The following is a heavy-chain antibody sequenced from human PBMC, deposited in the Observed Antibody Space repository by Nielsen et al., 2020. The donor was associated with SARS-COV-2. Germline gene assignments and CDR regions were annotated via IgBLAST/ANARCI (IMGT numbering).Heavy chain of an antibody. V-gene: IGHV3-11*04. D-gene: IGHD6-19*01. CDR1: GFTFSDYY. J-gene: IGHJ5*02. CDR2: ISSSGSTI. Sequence: GESLKISCAASGFTFSDYYMSWIRQAPGKGLEWVSYISSSGSTIYYADSVKGRLTISRDNAKNSLYLQMNSLRAEDTAVYYCARQGIAVAGTSWFDPWGQGTLVTVSS. CDR3: ARQGIAVAGTSWFDP.